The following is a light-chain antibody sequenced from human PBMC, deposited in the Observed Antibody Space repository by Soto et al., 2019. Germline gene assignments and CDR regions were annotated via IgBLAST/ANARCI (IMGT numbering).Light chain of an antibody. CDR1: SSNIGGNS. Sequence: QSVLTQPPSVSAAPGQKVTISCSGSSSNIGGNSVSWYQQLPGTAPKLLIYDDNKRPSGIPDRFSGSKSGTSASLAISGLQSEDEADYYCAIWDHSLNAGVFGGGTQLTVL. CDR2: DDN. CDR3: AIWDHSLNAGV. J-gene: IGLJ3*02. V-gene: IGLV1-51*01.